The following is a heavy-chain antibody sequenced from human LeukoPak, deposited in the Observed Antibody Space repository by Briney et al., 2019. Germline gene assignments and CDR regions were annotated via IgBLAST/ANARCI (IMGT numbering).Heavy chain of an antibody. CDR3: VSFYETY. V-gene: IGHV3-74*01. CDR2: INSDGSWT. J-gene: IGHJ4*02. Sequence: GESPRLSCAASGNYWMHWVRQVPGKGLVWVSHINSDGSWTSYADAVKGRFTISKDNAKNTVYLQTNSLRAEDTAVYYCVSFYETYWGRGTLVTVSS. CDR1: GNYW. D-gene: IGHD2/OR15-2a*01.